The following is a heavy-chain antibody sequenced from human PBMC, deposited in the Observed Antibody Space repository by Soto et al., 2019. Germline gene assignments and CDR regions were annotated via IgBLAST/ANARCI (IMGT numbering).Heavy chain of an antibody. Sequence: SQTRSLTCAISGDSVSSNSAAWNWIRQSPSRGLEWLGRTYYRSKWYNDYAVSVKSRITINPDTSKNQFSLQLNSVTHEDTAVYYCARATMIVVVHHYYYGMDVWGQGTTVTVSS. J-gene: IGHJ6*02. V-gene: IGHV6-1*01. CDR2: TYYRSKWYN. CDR1: GDSVSSNSAA. CDR3: ARATMIVVVHHYYYGMDV. D-gene: IGHD3-22*01.